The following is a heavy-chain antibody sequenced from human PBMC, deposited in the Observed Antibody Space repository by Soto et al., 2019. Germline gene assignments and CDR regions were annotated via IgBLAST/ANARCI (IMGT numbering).Heavy chain of an antibody. J-gene: IGHJ4*02. V-gene: IGHV3-66*01. Sequence: GGSLRLSCAASGLTVSSNYMSWVRQAPGKGPEWVSVIYSDGRTFYADSVKGRFTISSDNSKNTLYLQMNSLRIEDTAVYFCARKHSRGEEDDYWGLGTLVTVSS. CDR1: GLTVSSNY. CDR2: IYSDGRT. D-gene: IGHD6-19*01. CDR3: ARKHSRGEEDDY.